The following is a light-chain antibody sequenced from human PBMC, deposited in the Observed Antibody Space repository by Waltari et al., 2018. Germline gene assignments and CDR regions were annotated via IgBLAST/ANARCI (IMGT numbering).Light chain of an antibody. CDR3: ASWDDSHYV. Sequence: QSVLTHPPCASGTPGQRVSLSCSGTNSNRGSNYLYWYLQLPAMAPKLLIYRNNQRPPGVPDLFSGSKYGSSASLAISGLRSEDEAVYYCASWDDSHYVFGPGTKVTVL. CDR2: RNN. J-gene: IGLJ1*01. V-gene: IGLV1-47*01. CDR1: NSNRGSNY.